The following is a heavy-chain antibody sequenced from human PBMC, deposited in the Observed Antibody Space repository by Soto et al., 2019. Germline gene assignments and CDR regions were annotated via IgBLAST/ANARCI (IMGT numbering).Heavy chain of an antibody. V-gene: IGHV1-3*01. D-gene: IGHD3-10*01. J-gene: IGHJ5*02. CDR3: ARDFEFLTMVRGVISWFDP. CDR2: INAGNGNT. CDR1: GYTFTSYA. Sequence: GASVKVSCKASGYTFTSYAMHWVRQAPGQRLEWMGWINAGNGNTKYSQKFQGRVTITRDTSASTAYMELSSLRSEDTAVYYCARDFEFLTMVRGVISWFDPWGQGTLVTVSS.